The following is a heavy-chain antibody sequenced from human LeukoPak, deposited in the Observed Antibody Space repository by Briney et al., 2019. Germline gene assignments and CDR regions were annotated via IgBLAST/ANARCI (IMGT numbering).Heavy chain of an antibody. CDR3: ARTGNVDTAMPTYYFDY. CDR1: GYTFTSYY. V-gene: IGHV1-46*01. CDR2: INPSGGST. D-gene: IGHD5-18*01. J-gene: IGHJ4*02. Sequence: GASVKVSCKASGYTFTSYYMHWVRQAPGQGLEWMGIINPSGGSTSYAQKFQGRVTMTRDTSTSTVYMELSSLRSEDTAVYYCARTGNVDTAMPTYYFDYWGQGTLVTVSS.